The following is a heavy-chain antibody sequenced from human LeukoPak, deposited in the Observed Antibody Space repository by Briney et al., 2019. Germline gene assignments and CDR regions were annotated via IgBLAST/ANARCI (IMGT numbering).Heavy chain of an antibody. V-gene: IGHV4-59*08. CDR1: GGSIGSNY. J-gene: IGHJ4*02. Sequence: PSETLSLTCTVSGGSIGSNYWTWIRQPPGKGLEYIGYIYYTGGTNYSPSPKSRVTISVDTSKNQFSLKLSSVTAADTAVYFCAKYGNSGWVIDNWGQGTLVTVSS. D-gene: IGHD6-19*01. CDR2: IYYTGGT. CDR3: AKYGNSGWVIDN.